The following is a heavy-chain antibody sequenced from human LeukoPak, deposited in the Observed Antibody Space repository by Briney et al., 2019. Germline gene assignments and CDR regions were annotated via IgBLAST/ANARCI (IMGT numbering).Heavy chain of an antibody. Sequence: ASVKVSCKASGYTFTTYGISWVRQAPGLGLEWMGWISAYSGNTNYAQKLQGRVTMTTDTSTSTAYMELKSLRSDDTAVYYCARLPVGFWSGFSPHYYYMDVWGKGTTVTVSS. CDR1: GYTFTTYG. CDR2: ISAYSGNT. CDR3: ARLPVGFWSGFSPHYYYMDV. V-gene: IGHV1-18*01. D-gene: IGHD3-3*01. J-gene: IGHJ6*03.